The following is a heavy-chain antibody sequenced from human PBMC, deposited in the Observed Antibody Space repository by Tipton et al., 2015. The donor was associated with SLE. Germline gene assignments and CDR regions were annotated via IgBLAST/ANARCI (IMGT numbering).Heavy chain of an antibody. J-gene: IGHJ4*02. CDR3: ARGEDSSGWYEGTF. Sequence: TLSLTCTVSGGSISSYYWSWIRQPPGKGLEWIGYIYYSGSTNYNPSLKSRVTISVDTSKNQFSLKLSSVTAADTAVYYCARGEDSSGWYEGTFWGQGTLVTVSS. CDR2: IYYSGST. V-gene: IGHV4-59*01. D-gene: IGHD6-19*01. CDR1: GGSISSYY.